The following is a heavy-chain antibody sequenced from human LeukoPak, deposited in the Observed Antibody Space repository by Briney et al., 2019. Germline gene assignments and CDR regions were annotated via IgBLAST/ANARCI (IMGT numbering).Heavy chain of an antibody. Sequence: ASVTVSCMASGYTFTSYAMHWVRQAAAKGGDGVGWINAGKGNTKFSPKFQGRVTITRDTSASTAYMELSSLRSEDTAVYYCARRITMVRGVMGGWFDPWGQGTLVTVSS. V-gene: IGHV1-3*01. CDR2: INAGKGNT. CDR3: ARRITMVRGVMGGWFDP. CDR1: GYTFTSYA. J-gene: IGHJ5*02. D-gene: IGHD3-10*01.